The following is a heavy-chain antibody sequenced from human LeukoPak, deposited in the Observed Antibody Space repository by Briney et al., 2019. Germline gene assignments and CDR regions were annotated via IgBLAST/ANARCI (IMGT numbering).Heavy chain of an antibody. CDR3: ARSVPALYNASYCSSTSCYKLGNY. D-gene: IGHD2-2*02. Sequence: ASVKVSCKASGYTFTSYSISWVRQAPGQGLEWMGWISAYNGNTNYAKKLQGTVTMTTDTSTSTAYMELRSLRSDGTAGYYCARSVPALYNASYCSSTSCYKLGNYWGQGTLVTVSS. CDR1: GYTFTSYS. J-gene: IGHJ4*02. CDR2: ISAYNGNT. V-gene: IGHV1-18*01.